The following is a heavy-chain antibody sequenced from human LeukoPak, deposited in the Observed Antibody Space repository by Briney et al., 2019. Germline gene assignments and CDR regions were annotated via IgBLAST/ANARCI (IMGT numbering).Heavy chain of an antibody. CDR1: GFTFSDYY. CDR2: ISNSGSAI. CDR3: ARDEYYYDSSGYYGSDY. J-gene: IGHJ4*02. V-gene: IGHV3-11*04. D-gene: IGHD3-22*01. Sequence: GGSLRLSCAASGFTFSDYYMGWVRQAPGKGLEWISYISNSGSAIYYADPVKGRFTISRDNAKNSLYLQMNSLRAEDTAVYYCARDEYYYDSSGYYGSDYWGQGTLVTVSS.